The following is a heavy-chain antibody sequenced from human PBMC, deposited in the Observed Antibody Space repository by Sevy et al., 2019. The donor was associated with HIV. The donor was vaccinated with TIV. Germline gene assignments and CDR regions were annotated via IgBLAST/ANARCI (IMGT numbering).Heavy chain of an antibody. CDR3: AKRRVQSGLSGGGANYGMDV. CDR1: GFIFSYYG. V-gene: IGHV3-33*06. J-gene: IGHJ6*02. Sequence: GGSLRLSCAASGFIFSYYGMHWVRQAPGKGLEWVAVIWYDGSNTIYADSVKGRFTISRDNSKNILYLQMNSLRAEDTAIYYCAKRRVQSGLSGGGANYGMDVCGRGTTVTVSS. CDR2: IWYDGSNT. D-gene: IGHD2-8*02.